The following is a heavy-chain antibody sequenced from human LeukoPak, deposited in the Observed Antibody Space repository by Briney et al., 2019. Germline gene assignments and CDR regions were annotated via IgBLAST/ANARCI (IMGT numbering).Heavy chain of an antibody. J-gene: IGHJ4*02. CDR3: ARVHPGVYGDYNFDY. Sequence: GGSLRLSCAASGFTFSSYGMHWVRQAPGKGLEWVAVISYDGSNKYYADSVKGRFTISRDNSKNTLYLQMNSLRAEDTAVYYCARVHPGVYGDYNFDYWGQGTLVTVSS. CDR1: GFTFSSYG. D-gene: IGHD4-17*01. CDR2: ISYDGSNK. V-gene: IGHV3-30*03.